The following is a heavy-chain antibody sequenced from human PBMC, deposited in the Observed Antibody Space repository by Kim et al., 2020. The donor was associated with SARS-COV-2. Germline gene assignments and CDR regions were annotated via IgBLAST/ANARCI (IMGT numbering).Heavy chain of an antibody. V-gene: IGHV3-33*06. CDR2: IWYDGSNK. J-gene: IGHJ4*02. CDR3: AKYRQLYKIAAAVTNFDY. D-gene: IGHD6-13*01. CDR1: GFTFSSYA. Sequence: GGSLRLSCAASGFTFSSYAMHWVRQAPGKGLEWVAVIWYDGSNKYYADSVKGRFTISRDNSKNTLYLQMNSLRAEDTAVYYCAKYRQLYKIAAAVTNFDYWGQGTLVTVSS.